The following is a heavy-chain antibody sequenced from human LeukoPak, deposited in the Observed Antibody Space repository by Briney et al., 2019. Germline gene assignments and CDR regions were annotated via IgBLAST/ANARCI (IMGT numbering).Heavy chain of an antibody. CDR1: GFTFSSYA. D-gene: IGHD3-9*01. CDR3: AKGRFPTYYDILTGYPTYYFDY. CDR2: ISGSGGST. J-gene: IGHJ4*02. Sequence: PGGSLRLSCAASGFTFSSYAMSWVRQAPGKGLEWVSAISGSGGSTYYADSVKGRFTISRDNSKNTLYLQMNSLRAEDTAVYYCAKGRFPTYYDILTGYPTYYFDYWGQGTLVTVSS. V-gene: IGHV3-23*01.